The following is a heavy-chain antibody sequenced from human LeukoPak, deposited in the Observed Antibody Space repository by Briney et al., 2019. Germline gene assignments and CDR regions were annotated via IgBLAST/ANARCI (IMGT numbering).Heavy chain of an antibody. Sequence: SETLSLTCTVSGGSINSGTYYWSWIRQPAGKGLEWIGRMYTSGSTNYNPSLESRVTVSVDTSKNQFSLKLSSVTAADTAVYYCARGEKGSSSGSINYWGQGTLVTVSS. D-gene: IGHD6-6*01. J-gene: IGHJ4*02. V-gene: IGHV4-61*02. CDR1: GGSINSGTYY. CDR3: ARGEKGSSSGSINY. CDR2: MYTSGST.